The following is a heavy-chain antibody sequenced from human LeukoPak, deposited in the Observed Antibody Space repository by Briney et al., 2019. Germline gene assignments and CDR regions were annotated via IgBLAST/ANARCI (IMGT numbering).Heavy chain of an antibody. J-gene: IGHJ4*02. CDR1: GVSMRNHY. CDR3: ATRPGGSTWHGVFDF. V-gene: IGHV4-59*11. Sequence: SETLSLTCTVSGVSMRNHYWSWIRQPPGKRLKWIGYIYDSETTNYNPSLKSRVTMSLDTSKNQFSLKLTSVTAADTAPYYCATRPGGSTWHGVFDFWSRGTLVTVSS. CDR2: IYDSETT. D-gene: IGHD6-13*01.